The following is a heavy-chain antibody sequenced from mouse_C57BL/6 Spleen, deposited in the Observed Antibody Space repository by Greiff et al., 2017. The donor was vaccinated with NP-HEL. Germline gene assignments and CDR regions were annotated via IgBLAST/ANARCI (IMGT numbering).Heavy chain of an antibody. CDR2: INPNNGGT. CDR3: ARFDYDGGFAY. J-gene: IGHJ3*01. D-gene: IGHD2-4*01. CDR1: GYTFTDYY. V-gene: IGHV1-26*01. Sequence: EVQLHQSGPELVKPGASVKISCKASGYTFTDYYMNWVKQSHGKSLEWIGDINPNNGGTSYNQKFKGKATLTVDKSSSTADMELRSLTSEDSAVYYCARFDYDGGFAYWGQGTLVTVSA.